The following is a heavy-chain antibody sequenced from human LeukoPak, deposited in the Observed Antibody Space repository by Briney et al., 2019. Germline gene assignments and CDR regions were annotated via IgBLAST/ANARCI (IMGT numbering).Heavy chain of an antibody. V-gene: IGHV1-69*05. Sequence: GASVKVSCKASGGTFSSYAISWVRQAPGQGLEWMGGIIPIFGTANYAQKFQGRVTITTDESTSTAYMELSSLRSEDTAVYYCARSQPPEGYYYQGGNWFDPWGQGTLVTVSS. CDR1: GGTFSSYA. J-gene: IGHJ5*02. CDR3: ARSQPPEGYYYQGGNWFDP. CDR2: IIPIFGTA. D-gene: IGHD3-10*01.